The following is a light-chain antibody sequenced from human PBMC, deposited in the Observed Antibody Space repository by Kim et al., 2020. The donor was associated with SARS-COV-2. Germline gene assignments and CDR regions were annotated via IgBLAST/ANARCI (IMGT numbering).Light chain of an antibody. J-gene: IGLJ2*01. V-gene: IGLV1-44*01. CDR3: AAWDDSLNGVL. CDR2: SNN. CDR1: SSNIGSNT. Sequence: QSVLTRKPSASGTPGQRVTISCSGSSSNIGSNTVNWYQQLPGTAPILLIYSNNQRPSGVPDRFAGSKSGTSASLAISWLQSEVEADYYCAAWDDSLNGVLIGGGPQLTVL.